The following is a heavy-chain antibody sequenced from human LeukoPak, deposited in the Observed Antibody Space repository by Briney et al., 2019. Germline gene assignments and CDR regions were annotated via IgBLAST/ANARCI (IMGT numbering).Heavy chain of an antibody. CDR2: INSDGSST. D-gene: IGHD4-11*01. Sequence: GGSLRLSCAASGFAFSSYWMHWVRQAPGKGLVWVSRINSDGSSTTYADSVQGRFTISRDNAKNTLYLQMYSLRADDTAVYYCARSVYSYYANWFDPWGQGTLVTVSS. J-gene: IGHJ5*02. CDR1: GFAFSSYW. V-gene: IGHV3-74*01. CDR3: ARSVYSYYANWFDP.